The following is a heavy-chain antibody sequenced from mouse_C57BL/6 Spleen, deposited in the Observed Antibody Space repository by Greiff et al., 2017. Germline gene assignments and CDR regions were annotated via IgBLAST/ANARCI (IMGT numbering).Heavy chain of an antibody. CDR1: GYTFTSYW. V-gene: IGHV1-72*01. CDR3: AREGVITTVGDYFDY. J-gene: IGHJ2*01. CDR2: IDPNSGGT. Sequence: QVQLQQPGAELVKPGASVKLSCKASGYTFTSYWMHWVKQRPGRGLEWIGRIDPNSGGTKYNEKFKSKATLTVDKPSRTAYMQLSSLTSEDSAVYYCAREGVITTVGDYFDYWGQGTTLTVSS. D-gene: IGHD1-1*01.